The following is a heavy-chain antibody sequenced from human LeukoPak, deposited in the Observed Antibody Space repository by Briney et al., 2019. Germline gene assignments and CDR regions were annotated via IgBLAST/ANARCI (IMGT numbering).Heavy chain of an antibody. CDR2: IYTSGST. Sequence: SETLSLTCTVSGGSISSGSYYWSWIRQPAGKGLEWIGRIYTSGSTNYNPSLKSRVTMSVDTSKNQFSLKLSSVTAADTAVYYCAREGEDLRFLEWLPRDGMDVWGQGTTVTVSS. V-gene: IGHV4-61*02. D-gene: IGHD3-3*01. CDR1: GGSISSGSYY. CDR3: AREGEDLRFLEWLPRDGMDV. J-gene: IGHJ6*02.